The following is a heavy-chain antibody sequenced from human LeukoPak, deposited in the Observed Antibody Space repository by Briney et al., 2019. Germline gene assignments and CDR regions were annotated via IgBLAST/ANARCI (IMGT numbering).Heavy chain of an antibody. D-gene: IGHD3-22*01. V-gene: IGHV1-69*05. Sequence: SVKVSCKASGGTFSSYAISWVRQAPGQGLEWMGRIIPIFGTANYAQKFQGRVTITMDESTSTAYMELSSLRSEDTAVYYCARDEHYYDSSGYFGYWGQGTLVTVSS. CDR1: GGTFSSYA. CDR3: ARDEHYYDSSGYFGY. CDR2: IIPIFGTA. J-gene: IGHJ4*02.